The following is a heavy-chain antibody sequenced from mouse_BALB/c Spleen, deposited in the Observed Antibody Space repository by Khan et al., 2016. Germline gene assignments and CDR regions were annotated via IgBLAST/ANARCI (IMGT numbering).Heavy chain of an antibody. D-gene: IGHD1-1*01. CDR3: ASYGGCTYVRGMDY. CDR1: GDSITSGY. J-gene: IGHJ4*01. Sequence: EVQLQESGPSLVKLSQTLSLTCSVTGDSITSGYWNWIRKFPGNKLVYMGYISHSGSTYYNPSLKSRLSITRDTSNNQYYLQLNSVTTEDTATYYRASYGGCTYVRGMDYWGQGTSVTVSS. V-gene: IGHV3-8*02. CDR2: ISHSGST.